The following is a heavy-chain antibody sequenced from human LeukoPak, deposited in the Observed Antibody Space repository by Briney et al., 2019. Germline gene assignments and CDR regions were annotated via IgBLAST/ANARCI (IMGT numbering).Heavy chain of an antibody. J-gene: IGHJ3*02. V-gene: IGHV4-30-2*01. CDR1: GGSLSSGGYS. D-gene: IGHD6-6*01. Sequence: SQTLSLTCAVSGGSLSSGGYSGRGLRQPPGRGLEWIVYIYHSGITYSTPSLKSRVTISVDTSKNQFSLKLSSVTAPDTAVYYCATRSSASSGAFDIWGQGTMVTVSS. CDR2: IYHSGIT. CDR3: ATRSSASSGAFDI.